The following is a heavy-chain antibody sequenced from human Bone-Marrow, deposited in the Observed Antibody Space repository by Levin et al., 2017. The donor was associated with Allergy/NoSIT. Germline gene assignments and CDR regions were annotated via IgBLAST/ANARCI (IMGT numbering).Heavy chain of an antibody. Sequence: GGSLRLSCVASGFTFSSYWMHWVRHGPGEGLAWVARSNGDGSRTSYADSVKGRFIISRDNAKSTLHLELNSLRDEDTAVYYCAREYYGFWAGYYLDSWGQGALVTVSS. CDR1: GFTFSSYW. CDR2: SNGDGSRT. CDR3: AREYYGFWAGYYLDS. D-gene: IGHD3/OR15-3a*01. V-gene: IGHV3-74*01. J-gene: IGHJ4*02.